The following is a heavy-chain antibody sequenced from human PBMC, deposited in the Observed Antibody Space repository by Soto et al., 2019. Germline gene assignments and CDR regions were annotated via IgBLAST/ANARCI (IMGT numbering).Heavy chain of an antibody. Sequence: EASVKVSCKASGYTFTSYDINWVRQATGQGLEWMGWMNPNSGNTGYAQKFQGRVTMTRNTSISTAYMELSSLRSEDTAVYYCARGPGYSSSWYMYYYYYMDVWGKGTTVTVSS. CDR1: GYTFTSYD. J-gene: IGHJ6*03. V-gene: IGHV1-8*01. CDR3: ARGPGYSSSWYMYYYYYMDV. CDR2: MNPNSGNT. D-gene: IGHD6-13*01.